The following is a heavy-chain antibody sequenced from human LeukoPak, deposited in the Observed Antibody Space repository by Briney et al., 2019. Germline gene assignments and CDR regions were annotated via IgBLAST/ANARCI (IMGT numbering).Heavy chain of an antibody. CDR2: IFHSGST. CDR1: GASIRNYY. Sequence: SETLSPTCTVSGASIRNYYWNWFRQSPGKGLEWIGYIFHSGSTDSNPSLKSRVTMSVDTSKNQFSLRLTSVTAADTAVYYCARNNSMVRGALDYWGQGIIVTVSS. J-gene: IGHJ4*01. D-gene: IGHD3-10*01. CDR3: ARNNSMVRGALDY. V-gene: IGHV4-4*08.